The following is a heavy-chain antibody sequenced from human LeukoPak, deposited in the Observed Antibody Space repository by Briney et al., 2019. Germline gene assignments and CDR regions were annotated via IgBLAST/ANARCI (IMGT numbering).Heavy chain of an antibody. CDR2: ISSNSDSI. J-gene: IGHJ4*02. D-gene: IGHD3-16*01. CDR3: ARDATPDGIIFDY. CDR1: QFTFGSYS. V-gene: IGHV3-21*04. Sequence: GGSLRLSCAASQFTFGSYSMNWVRQAPGKGLEWVSSISSNSDSILYADSVKGRFTISRDNAKNSLYLQMNSLRAEDTAVYYCARDATPDGIIFDYWGQGTLVTVSS.